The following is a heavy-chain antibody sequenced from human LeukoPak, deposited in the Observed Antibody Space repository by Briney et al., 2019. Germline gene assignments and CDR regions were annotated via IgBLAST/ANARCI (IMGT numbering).Heavy chain of an antibody. CDR2: ISGNNGNT. J-gene: IGHJ4*02. D-gene: IGHD2/OR15-2a*01. CDR1: GYTFTGYY. V-gene: IGHV1-18*04. Sequence: ASVKVSCKASGYTFTGYYMHWVRQAPGQGLEWMGWISGNNGNTNYAQKVQGRVTMTTDTSTSTAYMELRSLRSDDTAVYYCARDNGALNSFIGPFEYWGQGTLVTVSS. CDR3: ARDNGALNSFIGPFEY.